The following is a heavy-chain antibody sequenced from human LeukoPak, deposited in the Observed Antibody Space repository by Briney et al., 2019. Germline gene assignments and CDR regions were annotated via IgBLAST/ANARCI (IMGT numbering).Heavy chain of an antibody. CDR1: RFSLSSYT. CDR2: ISGSGGST. Sequence: VGSLRLSCVPSRFSLSSYTMSWVRPAPGEGLEWVSAISGSGGSTYYADSVKGRFTISRDNSKNTLYLQMNSLRAEDTVVYYWRGRYDLDYWGWGTRVTVSS. V-gene: IGHV3-23*01. J-gene: IGHJ4*02. D-gene: IGHD5-12*01. CDR3: RGRYDLDY.